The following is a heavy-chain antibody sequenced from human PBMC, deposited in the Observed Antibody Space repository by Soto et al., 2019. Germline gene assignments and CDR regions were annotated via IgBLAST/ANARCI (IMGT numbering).Heavy chain of an antibody. D-gene: IGHD5-18*01. J-gene: IGHJ4*02. CDR2: IWYDGSNK. CDR1: GFTFSSYG. CDR3: TRRRDWTAMDPLDY. Sequence: PGGSLRLSCAASGFTFSSYGMHWVRQAPGKGLEWVAVIWYDGSNKYYADSVKGRFTISRDNSKNTLYLQMNSLRAEDTAVYYCTRRRDWTAMDPLDYWGQGTLVTVSS. V-gene: IGHV3-33*01.